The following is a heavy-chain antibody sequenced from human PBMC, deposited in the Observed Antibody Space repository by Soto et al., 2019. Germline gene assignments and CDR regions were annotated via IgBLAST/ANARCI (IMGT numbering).Heavy chain of an antibody. CDR2: ISAYNGNT. J-gene: IGHJ4*02. V-gene: IGHV1-18*01. CDR1: GYTFTSYG. CDR3: ARGVLTGGEWLHPEPPPPEYYFDY. Sequence: ASVKVSCKASGYTFTSYGISWVRQAPGQGLEWMGWISAYNGNTNYADSVKGRFTISRDNSKNTLYLQMNSLRAEDTAVYYCARGVLTGGEWLHPEPPPPEYYFDYWGQGTLVTVSS. D-gene: IGHD3-3*01.